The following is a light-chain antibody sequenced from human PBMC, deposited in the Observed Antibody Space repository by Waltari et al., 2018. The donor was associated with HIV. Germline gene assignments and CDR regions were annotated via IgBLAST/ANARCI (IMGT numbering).Light chain of an antibody. J-gene: IGLJ3*02. CDR1: DSDIGSFNL. Sequence: QSALTQPASVSGSPGQSITFSCPGTDSDIGSFNLVSWYQQHPGRVPKVIIFEVNERPSGISSRFSGSKSGNTASLTISGLQPEDEADYFCCAYALTNTWVFGGGTRLTVL. CDR3: CAYALTNTWV. V-gene: IGLV2-23*02. CDR2: EVN.